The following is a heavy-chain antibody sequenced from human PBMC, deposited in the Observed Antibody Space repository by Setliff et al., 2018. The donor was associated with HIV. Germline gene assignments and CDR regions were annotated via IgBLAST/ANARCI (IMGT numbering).Heavy chain of an antibody. CDR2: IWYDASKK. CDR1: GFTFNSYG. V-gene: IGHV3-33*06. D-gene: IGHD3-3*01. J-gene: IGHJ4*02. CDR3: VKDVLKFWSGSGALDF. Sequence: PGGSLRLSCAASGFTFNSYGIHWVRQAPGKGLEWVALIWYDASKKEYSDSVKGRFNILRDDSKKTAYLQMNSLGDEDTAVYYCVKDVLKFWSGSGALDFWGPGTLVTVSS.